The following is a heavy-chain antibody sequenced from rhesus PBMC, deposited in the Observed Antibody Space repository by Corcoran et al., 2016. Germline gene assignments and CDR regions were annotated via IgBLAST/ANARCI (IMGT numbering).Heavy chain of an antibody. D-gene: IGHD4-29*01. CDR2: IYGSGDST. Sequence: QVQLQESGPGLVKPSETLSVTCAVSGGSISSSYWSWIRQAPGKGLEWIGYIYGSGDSTNYNPSLKSRVTLSGDTSRNQFSLKLTSVPATDTAVYYCASCSSYGDEYFEFGGQGALVTVSS. V-gene: IGHV4-169*02. J-gene: IGHJ1*01. CDR3: ASCSSYGDEYFEF. CDR1: GGSISSSY.